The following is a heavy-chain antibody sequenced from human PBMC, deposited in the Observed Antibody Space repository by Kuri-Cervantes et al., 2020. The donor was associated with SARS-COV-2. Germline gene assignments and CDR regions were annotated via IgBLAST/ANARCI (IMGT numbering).Heavy chain of an antibody. J-gene: IGHJ4*02. V-gene: IGHV3-30*02. CDR3: AKVETANLDY. D-gene: IGHD3-3*01. CDR1: GFTFNNYG. Sequence: GESLKISCAASGFTFNNYGMHWVRQAPGKGLEWVAFVRYDGGEKHYADSVKGRFAISRDSSKKTLYLQMNSLRAEDTAVYYCAKVETANLDYWGQGTLVT. CDR2: VRYDGGEK.